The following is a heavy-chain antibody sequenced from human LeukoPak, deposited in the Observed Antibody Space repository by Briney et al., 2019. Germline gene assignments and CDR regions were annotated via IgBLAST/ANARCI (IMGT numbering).Heavy chain of an antibody. D-gene: IGHD3-10*01. J-gene: IGHJ4*02. V-gene: IGHV4-59*01. Sequence: SETLSLTCTVSGGSISSYYWSWIRQPPGKGLGWFGYIYYSGSTNYNPSLKSRVTISVDTSKNQFSLRLSSVTAADTAVYYCARVPLWFGELLPDYWGQGTLVTVSS. CDR3: ARVPLWFGELLPDY. CDR1: GGSISSYY. CDR2: IYYSGST.